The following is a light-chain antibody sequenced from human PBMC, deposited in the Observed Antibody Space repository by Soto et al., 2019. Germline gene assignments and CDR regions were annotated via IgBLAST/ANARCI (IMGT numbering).Light chain of an antibody. J-gene: IGKJ1*01. V-gene: IGKV3-20*01. CDR1: QSVSAN. CDR3: QQYGGSPRT. Sequence: EIVMTQSPATLSVSPGERATLSCRASQSVSANVAWYQQKPGQSPRLLIYDASNRATGIPDRFSGSGSGTDFTLTITRLEPEDFAVYYCQQYGGSPRTFGQGTKVDIK. CDR2: DAS.